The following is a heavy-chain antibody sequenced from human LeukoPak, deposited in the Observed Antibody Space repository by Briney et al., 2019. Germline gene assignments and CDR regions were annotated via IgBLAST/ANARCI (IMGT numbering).Heavy chain of an antibody. D-gene: IGHD3-3*01. V-gene: IGHV3-30*02. CDR2: IRYDGSIK. J-gene: IGHJ4*02. CDR3: ANGLPDYDFWSGYYTGPNY. CDR1: GFTFSSYG. Sequence: GGSLRLSCAASGFTFSSYGMHWVRQAPGKGLEWVAFIRYDGSIKYYADSVKGRFTISRDNSKNTLYLQMNSLRAEDTAVYYCANGLPDYDFWSGYYTGPNYWGQGTLVTVSS.